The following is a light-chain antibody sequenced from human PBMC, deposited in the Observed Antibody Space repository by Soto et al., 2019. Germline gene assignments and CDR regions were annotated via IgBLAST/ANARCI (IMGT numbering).Light chain of an antibody. V-gene: IGLV1-44*01. CDR2: SDD. CDR3: CSCAGDYTIYV. J-gene: IGLJ1*01. CDR1: SSNIGKNA. Sequence: QSVLTQPPSASATPGQRVIISCSGSSSNIGKNAVKWYQQFPGTAPKLLIHSDDQRPSGVPDRFSGSKSGDTASLTISGLQADDEADYYCCSCAGDYTIYVFGTGTKVTVL.